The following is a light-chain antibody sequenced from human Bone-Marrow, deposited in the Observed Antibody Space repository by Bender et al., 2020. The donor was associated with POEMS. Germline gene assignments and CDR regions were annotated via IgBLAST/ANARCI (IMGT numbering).Light chain of an antibody. CDR2: HDS. Sequence: SYELTQPPSASVPPGQTASITCSGDKLGNKFVCWYQQKPGQSPVLVIYHDSKRPSGIPERFSGSNSGNTATLAICGNQAGDEADYYCQAWDSTTGVIFGGGTKLSV. CDR3: QAWDSTTGVI. J-gene: IGLJ2*01. CDR1: KLGNKF. V-gene: IGLV3-1*01.